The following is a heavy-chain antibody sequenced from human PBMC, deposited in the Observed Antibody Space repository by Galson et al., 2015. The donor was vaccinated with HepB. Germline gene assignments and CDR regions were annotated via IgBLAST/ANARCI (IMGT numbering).Heavy chain of an antibody. J-gene: IGHJ5*02. CDR1: GFTFSSYG. CDR3: ARDRKLERPGWFDP. D-gene: IGHD1-1*01. V-gene: IGHV3-33*01. Sequence: SLRLSCAASGFTFSSYGMHWVRQAPGKGLEWVAVIWYDGSNKYYVDSVKGRFTISRDNSKSMLYLQINSLRADDTAVYYCARDRKLERPGWFDPWGQGILVTVSS. CDR2: IWYDGSNK.